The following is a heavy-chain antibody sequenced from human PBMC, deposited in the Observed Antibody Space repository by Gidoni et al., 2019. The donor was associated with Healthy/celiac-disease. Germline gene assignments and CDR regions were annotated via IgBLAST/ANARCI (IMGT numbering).Heavy chain of an antibody. Sequence: QVQLVESGGGVVQPGRSLRLSCAASGFTFSSYAMHWVRQAPGKGLEWVAVRSYDGSNKYYADSVKGRFTISRDNSKNTLYLQMNSLRAEDTAVYYCARDQDHSSGYNDAFDIWGQGTMVTVSS. CDR2: RSYDGSNK. V-gene: IGHV3-30*04. J-gene: IGHJ3*02. CDR3: ARDQDHSSGYNDAFDI. CDR1: GFTFSSYA. D-gene: IGHD3-22*01.